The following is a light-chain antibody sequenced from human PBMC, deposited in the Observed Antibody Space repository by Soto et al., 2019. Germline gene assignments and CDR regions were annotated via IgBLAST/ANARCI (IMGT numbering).Light chain of an antibody. CDR1: QSVGNN. Sequence: RVLAHSPGTLSLAPGERATLACRASQSVGNNLAWYQQRPAQAPRLLIYGASIREAGITARFSGSGCGSEFALTTSSLQAADVAADYCQQQNSGSQRTFGQGTKVDNK. V-gene: IGKV3-15*01. CDR3: QQQNSGSQRT. J-gene: IGKJ1*01. CDR2: GAS.